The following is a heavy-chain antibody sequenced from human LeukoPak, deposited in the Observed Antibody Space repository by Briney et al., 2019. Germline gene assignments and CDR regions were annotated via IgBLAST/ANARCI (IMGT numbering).Heavy chain of an antibody. CDR3: ARSSAGGYFGY. CDR2: INPSGGST. J-gene: IGHJ4*02. CDR1: GYTFTSYY. Sequence: ASVKVSCKASGYTFTSYYMHWVRQAPGQGLEWMGIINPSGGSTSYAQRFQGRVTMTRDTSTSTVYMELSSLRSEDTAVYYCARSSAGGYFGYWGQGTLVTVSS. D-gene: IGHD1-26*01. V-gene: IGHV1-46*01.